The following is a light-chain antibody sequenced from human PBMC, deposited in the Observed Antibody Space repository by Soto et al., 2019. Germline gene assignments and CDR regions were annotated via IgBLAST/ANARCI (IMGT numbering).Light chain of an antibody. CDR3: SSYTSSSTRV. J-gene: IGLJ2*01. CDR1: SSDVGGYNY. Sequence: QSALTQPASVSGSPGQSITISCTGTSSDVGGYNYVSWYQQHPGKAPTLMMYEVSKRPSGFSNRFSGSKSVNTASLPFSELQAEYEDEYYSSSYTSSSTRVFGGGTKLTVL. CDR2: EVS. V-gene: IGLV2-14*01.